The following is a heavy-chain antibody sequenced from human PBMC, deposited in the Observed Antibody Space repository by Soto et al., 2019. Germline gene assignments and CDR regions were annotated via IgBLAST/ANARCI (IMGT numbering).Heavy chain of an antibody. CDR2: ISYDGSNK. Sequence: QVQLVESGGGVVQPGRSLRLSCAASGFTFSSYAMHWVRQAPGKGLEWVAVISYDGSNKYYADSVKGRFTISRDNSKNTLYLQMNRLRAEDTAVYYCARDAGGVSSGYERDAFDIWGQGTMVTVSS. D-gene: IGHD3-22*01. CDR1: GFTFSSYA. J-gene: IGHJ3*02. CDR3: ARDAGGVSSGYERDAFDI. V-gene: IGHV3-30-3*01.